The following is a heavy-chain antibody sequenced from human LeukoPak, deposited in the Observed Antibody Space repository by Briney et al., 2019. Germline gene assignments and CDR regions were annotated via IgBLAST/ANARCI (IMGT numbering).Heavy chain of an antibody. CDR1: GFTFSRYW. D-gene: IGHD1-26*01. CDR2: ISSNGGST. V-gene: IGHV3-64*01. Sequence: AGGSLRLSCVASGFTFSRYWMHWVRQAPGKGLEYVSAISSNGGSTYYASSVKGRSTISRDNSKNTLYLQMGSLRAEDMAVYYCARGGYGASTPYYMDVWGKGTTVTVSS. J-gene: IGHJ6*03. CDR3: ARGGYGASTPYYMDV.